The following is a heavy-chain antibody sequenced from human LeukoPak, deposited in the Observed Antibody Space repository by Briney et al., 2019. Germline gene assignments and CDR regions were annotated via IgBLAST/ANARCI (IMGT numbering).Heavy chain of an antibody. CDR1: GGSITSSPYH. J-gene: IGHJ3*02. D-gene: IGHD6-13*01. Sequence: PSETLSLTCTVSGGSITSSPYHWAWIRQPPGRGPEWIGTVSHTGATQYSPSLTSRVTISLDTSKNQFSLKLSSVTAADTAVYYCARELTAAGSYDAFDICGQGTMVTVSS. CDR3: ARELTAAGSYDAFDI. V-gene: IGHV4-39*07. CDR2: VSHTGAT.